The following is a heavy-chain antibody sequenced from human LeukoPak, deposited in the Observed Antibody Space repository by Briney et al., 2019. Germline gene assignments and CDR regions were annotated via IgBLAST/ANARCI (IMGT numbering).Heavy chain of an antibody. V-gene: IGHV4-59*01. D-gene: IGHD2-2*01. CDR3: ARGLVPPLFDY. J-gene: IGHJ4*02. CDR1: GGSISSYY. CDR2: IYYSGST. Sequence: PSETLSLTRTVSGGSISSYYWSWIRQPPGKGLEWIGYIYYSGSTNYNPSLKSRVTISVDTSKNQFSLKLSSVTAADTAVYYCARGLVPPLFDYWGQGTLVTVSS.